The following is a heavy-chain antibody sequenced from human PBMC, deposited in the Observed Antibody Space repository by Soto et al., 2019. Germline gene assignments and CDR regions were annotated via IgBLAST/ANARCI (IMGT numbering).Heavy chain of an antibody. J-gene: IGHJ3*02. CDR3: ARSIAVAFDAFDI. Sequence: GSLRLSCAASGFTFSDYYMSWIRQAPGKGLEWVSYISSSGSTIYYADSVKGRFTISRDNAKNSLYLQMNSLRAEDTAVYYCARSIAVAFDAFDIWGQGTMVTVSS. V-gene: IGHV3-11*01. CDR2: ISSSGSTI. D-gene: IGHD6-19*01. CDR1: GFTFSDYY.